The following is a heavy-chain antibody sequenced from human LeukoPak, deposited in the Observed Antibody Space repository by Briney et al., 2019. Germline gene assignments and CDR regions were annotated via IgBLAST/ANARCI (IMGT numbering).Heavy chain of an antibody. CDR1: GFTFSSYS. CDR2: IKSKTDGGTT. J-gene: IGHJ3*02. V-gene: IGHV3-15*01. D-gene: IGHD4-17*01. Sequence: PGGSLRLSCAASGFTFSSYSMNWVRQAPGKGLEWVGRIKSKTDGGTTDYASPVKGRFTISRDDSKNTLYLQMNSLKTEDTAVYYCFYGDFDIWGQGTMVTVSS. CDR3: FYGDFDI.